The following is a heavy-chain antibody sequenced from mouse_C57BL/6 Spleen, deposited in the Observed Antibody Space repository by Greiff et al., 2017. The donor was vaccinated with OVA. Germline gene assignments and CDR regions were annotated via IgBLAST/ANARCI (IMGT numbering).Heavy chain of an antibody. Sequence: QVQLQQSGAELVRPGSSVKLSCKASGYTFTSYWMHWVKQRPIQGLEWIGNIDPSDSETHYNQKFKDKATLTVDKSSSTAYMQLSSLTSEDSAVYYCARSREIFYYGNSYAMDYWGQGTSVTVSS. J-gene: IGHJ4*01. D-gene: IGHD2-1*01. CDR1: GYTFTSYW. V-gene: IGHV1-52*01. CDR2: IDPSDSET. CDR3: ARSREIFYYGNSYAMDY.